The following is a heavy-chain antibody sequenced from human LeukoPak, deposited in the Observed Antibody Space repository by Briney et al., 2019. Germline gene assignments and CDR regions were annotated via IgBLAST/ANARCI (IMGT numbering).Heavy chain of an antibody. CDR1: GFTFSSYA. CDR3: ARIDSSAYCLDY. J-gene: IGHJ4*02. CDR2: ITSNGDRT. D-gene: IGHD6-19*01. V-gene: IGHV3-64*01. Sequence: GGSLRLSCAASGFTFSSYAMNWVRQAPGEGLEYVSGITSNGDRTYYANSVKGRFTISRDNSKNTLYLQMGSLRAEDMAVYCCARIDSSAYCLDYWGQGTLVTVSS.